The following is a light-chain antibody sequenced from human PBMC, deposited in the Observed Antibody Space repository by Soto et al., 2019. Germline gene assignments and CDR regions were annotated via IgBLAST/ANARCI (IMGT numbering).Light chain of an antibody. CDR1: QSISSY. V-gene: IGKV1-39*01. CDR3: QQSYSTPHT. Sequence: DIQMTQSPSSLSASVEDRVTITCRASQSISSYLNWYQQKPGKAPKLLIYAASSLQSGVPSRFSGSGSGTDFTPTISSLQPYDFATYYCQQSYSTPHTFGQGTKLDIK. J-gene: IGKJ2*01. CDR2: AAS.